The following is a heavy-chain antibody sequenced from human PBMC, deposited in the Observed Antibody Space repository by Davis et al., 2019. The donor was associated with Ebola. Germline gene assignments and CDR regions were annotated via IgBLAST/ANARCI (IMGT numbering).Heavy chain of an antibody. J-gene: IGHJ5*02. Sequence: AASVKVSCKASGGTFSSYAISWVRQAPGQGLEWMGGIIPIFGTANYAQKFQGRVTITADESTSTAYMELRSLRSDDTAVYYCARGMTTVTTHWFDPWGQGTLVTVSS. D-gene: IGHD4-11*01. CDR2: IIPIFGTA. V-gene: IGHV1-69*13. CDR1: GGTFSSYA. CDR3: ARGMTTVTTHWFDP.